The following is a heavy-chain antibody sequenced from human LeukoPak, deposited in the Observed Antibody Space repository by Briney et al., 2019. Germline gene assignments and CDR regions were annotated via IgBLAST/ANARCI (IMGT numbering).Heavy chain of an antibody. J-gene: IGHJ4*02. CDR3: ARVPEYMDILIAYSTTPDY. Sequence: GGSLRLSCAASGFTFSSYSMNWVRQAPGKGLEWVSSITSSSSIYYADSVKGRFTISRDNAKNSLYLHMNSLRAEDTAVYYCARVPEYMDILIAYSTTPDYWGQGTLVTVSS. V-gene: IGHV3-21*01. D-gene: IGHD3-9*01. CDR2: ITSSSSI. CDR1: GFTFSSYS.